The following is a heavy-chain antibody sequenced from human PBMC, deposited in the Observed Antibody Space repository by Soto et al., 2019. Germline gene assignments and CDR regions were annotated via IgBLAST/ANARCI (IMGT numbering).Heavy chain of an antibody. Sequence: QVQLVQSGTEVKKPGASVKVSCKASGYTFSTYVISWLRQALGQGPEWMGWVNGYNGYTKYAEKFQGRVTMTTDTSTSTAYMELWSLRSDDTAVYYCARDDKNWFDPWGQGTLVSVSS. J-gene: IGHJ5*02. V-gene: IGHV1-18*01. CDR1: GYTFSTYV. CDR3: ARDDKNWFDP. CDR2: VNGYNGYT.